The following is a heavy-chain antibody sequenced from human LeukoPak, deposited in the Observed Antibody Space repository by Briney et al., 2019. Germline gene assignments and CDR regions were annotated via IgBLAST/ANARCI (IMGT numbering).Heavy chain of an antibody. CDR1: GFTFSSYS. J-gene: IGHJ3*02. CDR3: ARDHQQLGAFDI. D-gene: IGHD6-13*01. V-gene: IGHV3-21*01. CDR2: ISSSSSYI. Sequence: GGSLRLSCAASGFTFSSYSMNWVRQAPGKGLEWVSSISSSSSYIYYADSVRGRFTISRDNAKNSLYPQMNSLRAEDTAVYYCARDHQQLGAFDIWGQGTMVTVSS.